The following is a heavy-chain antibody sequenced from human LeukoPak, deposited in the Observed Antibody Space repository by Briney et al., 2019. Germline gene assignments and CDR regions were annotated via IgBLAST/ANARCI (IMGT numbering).Heavy chain of an antibody. CDR2: INHSGST. CDR1: GGSFSGYY. V-gene: IGHV4-34*01. D-gene: IGHD4-11*01. J-gene: IGHJ6*02. CDR3: ARAATVTTPHYYYYYGMDV. Sequence: SETLSLTCAVYGGSFSGYYWSWIRQPPGKGLEWIGEINHSGSTNYNPSLKSRVTISVDTSKNQFSLKLSSVTAADTAVYYCARAATVTTPHYYYYYGMDVWGQGTTVTVSS.